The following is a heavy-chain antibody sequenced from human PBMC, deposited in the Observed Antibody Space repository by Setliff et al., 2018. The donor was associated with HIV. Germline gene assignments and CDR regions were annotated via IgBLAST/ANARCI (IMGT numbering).Heavy chain of an antibody. Sequence: SVKVSCKASGGTFSRHAISWVRQAPGQGLEWMGGIIPIFGTANYAQKFQGRVTITADESTTTAYMELSSLRSEDTAVYYCARDQISAYSYGGEVYYYYMDVWGKGTSVTVS. CDR3: ARDQISAYSYGGEVYYYYMDV. CDR1: GGTFSRHA. J-gene: IGHJ6*03. CDR2: IIPIFGTA. V-gene: IGHV1-69*13. D-gene: IGHD5-18*01.